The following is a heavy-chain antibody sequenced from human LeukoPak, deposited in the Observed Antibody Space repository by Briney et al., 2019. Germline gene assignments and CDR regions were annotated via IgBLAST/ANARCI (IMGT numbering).Heavy chain of an antibody. J-gene: IGHJ3*01. Sequence: GRSLRLSCAASGFTFDAYAMHWVRQAPGKGLEWVSGISWNSGSIGYADSVKGRLTISRDNAKSSLYLQMNSLRAEDTAMYFCARRMPGDAFDVWGQGTMVTVSS. CDR2: ISWNSGSI. CDR3: ARRMPGDAFDV. D-gene: IGHD2-2*01. V-gene: IGHV3-9*01. CDR1: GFTFDAYA.